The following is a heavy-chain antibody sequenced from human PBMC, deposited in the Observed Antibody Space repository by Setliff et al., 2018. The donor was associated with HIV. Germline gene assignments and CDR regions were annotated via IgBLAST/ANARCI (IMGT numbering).Heavy chain of an antibody. CDR3: ASGYQYDSSGYYYVTPIDY. CDR1: GGSISSSSYY. D-gene: IGHD3-22*01. CDR2: IYYTGSA. J-gene: IGHJ4*02. Sequence: PSETLSLTCTVSGGSISSSSYYWGCIRQPPGKGLEWIGSIYYTGSANDNPSLKSRVTMSVDTSKNQFSLKLSSVTAPDTAVYYCASGYQYDSSGYYYVTPIDYWGQGTLVTVSS. V-gene: IGHV4-39*01.